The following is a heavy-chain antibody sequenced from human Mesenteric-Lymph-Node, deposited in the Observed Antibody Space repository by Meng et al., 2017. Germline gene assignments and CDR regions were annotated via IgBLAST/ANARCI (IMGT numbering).Heavy chain of an antibody. V-gene: IGHV1-69*05. Sequence: SVKVSCKASGGTFSSYAISWVRQAPGQGLEWMGGIIPIFGTANYAQKFQGRVTITTDESTNTAYMELSSLRSEDTAVYYCARPYGSGSYYYGMDVWGQGTTVTVSS. CDR3: ARPYGSGSYYYGMDV. D-gene: IGHD3-10*01. CDR1: GGTFSSYA. J-gene: IGHJ6*02. CDR2: IIPIFGTA.